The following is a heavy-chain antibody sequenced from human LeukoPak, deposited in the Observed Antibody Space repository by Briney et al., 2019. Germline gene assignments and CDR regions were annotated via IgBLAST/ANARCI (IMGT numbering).Heavy chain of an antibody. D-gene: IGHD4-17*01. J-gene: IGHJ6*02. Sequence: GGSLRLSCAASGFTFSSYGMHWVGQAPGKGVEGVAVIWYDGSNKYYADSVKGRFTISRDNSKNTLYLQMNSLRAEDTAVYYCARNWFGTVTTNENYYYGMDVWGQGTTVTVSS. CDR1: GFTFSSYG. CDR2: IWYDGSNK. V-gene: IGHV3-33*01. CDR3: ARNWFGTVTTNENYYYGMDV.